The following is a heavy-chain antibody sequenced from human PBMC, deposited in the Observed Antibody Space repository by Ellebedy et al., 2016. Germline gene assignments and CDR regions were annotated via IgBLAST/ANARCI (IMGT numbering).Heavy chain of an antibody. J-gene: IGHJ4*02. CDR3: ARGGYCSSTSCYTDVRGPEDS. V-gene: IGHV3-11*05. CDR2: TSNNGLDT. Sequence: GESLKISXAASGLTLSDYYMTWVRQAPGKGLEWVSYTSNNGLDTSYVDSVKGRFTMSRDNGKNSVYLQMDSLRAEDTAVYYCARGGYCSSTSCYTDVRGPEDSWGQGTLVTVSS. D-gene: IGHD2-2*02. CDR1: GLTLSDYY.